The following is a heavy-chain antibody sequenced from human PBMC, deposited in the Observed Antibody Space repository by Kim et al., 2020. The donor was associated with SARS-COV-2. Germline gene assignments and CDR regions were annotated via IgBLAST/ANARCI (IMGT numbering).Heavy chain of an antibody. D-gene: IGHD1-20*01. CDR2: T. V-gene: IGHV4-4*02. CDR3: ARHIRGFDAFDI. Sequence: TNYNPSLKGRVSISGDKYENPFSLRVNSVTAADAAVYYCARHIRGFDAFDIWGPGTMVTVSS. J-gene: IGHJ3*02.